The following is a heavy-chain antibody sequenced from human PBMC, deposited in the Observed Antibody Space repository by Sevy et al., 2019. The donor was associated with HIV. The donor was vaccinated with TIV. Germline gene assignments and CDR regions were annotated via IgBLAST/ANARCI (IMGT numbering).Heavy chain of an antibody. V-gene: IGHV3-30*18. D-gene: IGHD5-18*01. CDR2: ISYDGSTK. CDR1: GFTFCSYG. CDR3: AKDQYSYGYSLDH. Sequence: GSLRLSCGASGFTFCSYGMHWVRQAPGKGLEWVAVISYDGSTKYYADSVKGRFTISRDNSKNTLYLQMNSLRAEDTAVYYCAKDQYSYGYSLDHWGQGTLVTVSS. J-gene: IGHJ4*02.